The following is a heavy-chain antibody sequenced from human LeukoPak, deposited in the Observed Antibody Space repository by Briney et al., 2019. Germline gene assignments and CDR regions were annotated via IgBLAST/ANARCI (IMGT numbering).Heavy chain of an antibody. J-gene: IGHJ4*02. CDR2: IYYSGST. CDR3: ARDFRGGYDFWSGYYTPYYFDY. Sequence: SETLSLTCTVSGGSISSSSYYWGWIRQPPGKGLEWIGSIYYSGSTYYNPSLKSRVTISVDTSKNHFSPKLSSVTAADTAVYYCARDFRGGYDFWSGYYTPYYFDYWGQGTLVTVSP. V-gene: IGHV4-39*07. D-gene: IGHD3-3*01. CDR1: GGSISSSSYY.